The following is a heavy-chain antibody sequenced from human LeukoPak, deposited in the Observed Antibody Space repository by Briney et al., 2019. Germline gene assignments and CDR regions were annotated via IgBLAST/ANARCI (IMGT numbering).Heavy chain of an antibody. CDR2: IKLDGSEN. V-gene: IGHV3-7*03. CDR1: GFTFSSYW. CDR3: ARCDSGSHIDY. D-gene: IGHD1-26*01. J-gene: IGHJ4*02. Sequence: PGRSLRLSCAASGFTFSSYWMSWVRQAPGKGLQWVANIKLDGSENYYVDSVRGRFTISRDNAKNSLYLQMNSLRAEDTAVYYCARCDSGSHIDYWGQGTLVTVSS.